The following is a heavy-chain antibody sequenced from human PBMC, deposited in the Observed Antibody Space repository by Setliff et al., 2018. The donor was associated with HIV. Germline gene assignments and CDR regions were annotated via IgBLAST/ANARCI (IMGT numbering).Heavy chain of an antibody. V-gene: IGHV4-31*01. Sequence: LSLTCTVSGGSLSSSSYYWNWFRQYPGKGLEWIGYIHYTGTTNQNPSLRSLITISLDTSKDQFSLKLTSVTAADTAVYYCARAPYVSGSFGWFDPWGQGTLVTVSS. CDR3: ARAPYVSGSFGWFDP. D-gene: IGHD3-10*01. CDR1: GGSLSSSSYY. J-gene: IGHJ5*02. CDR2: IHYTGTT.